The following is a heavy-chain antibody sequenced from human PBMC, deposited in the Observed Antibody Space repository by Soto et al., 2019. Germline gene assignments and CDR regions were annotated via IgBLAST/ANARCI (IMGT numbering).Heavy chain of an antibody. J-gene: IGHJ3*02. V-gene: IGHV1-3*01. D-gene: IGHD3-9*01. CDR3: ARSLSGDDAFDI. Sequence: ASVKVSCKASGYTFTSYAMHWVRQAPGQRLEWMGWINAGNGNTKYSQKFQGRVTITRDTSASTAYMELSSLRSEDTAVYCCARSLSGDDAFDIWGQGTMVTVSS. CDR2: INAGNGNT. CDR1: GYTFTSYA.